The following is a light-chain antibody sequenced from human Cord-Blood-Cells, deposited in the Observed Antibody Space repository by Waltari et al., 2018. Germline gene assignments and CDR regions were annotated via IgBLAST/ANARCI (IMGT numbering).Light chain of an antibody. CDR2: DAS. J-gene: IGKJ2*01. V-gene: IGKV1-33*01. CDR1: QDISNY. Sequence: DIQMTQSPSSLSASVGDRVTITCQASQDISNYLNWYQQKPGKAPKLLIYDASNLETGVPARFSGSGCGTDFTFTISSLQPEDIATYYCQQYDNLPFGQGTKLEIK. CDR3: QQYDNLP.